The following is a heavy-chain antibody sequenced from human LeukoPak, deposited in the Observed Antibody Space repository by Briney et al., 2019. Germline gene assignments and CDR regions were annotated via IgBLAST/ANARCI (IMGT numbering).Heavy chain of an antibody. CDR1: GDSISSSSYP. D-gene: IGHD4-23*01. CDR2: ISYSGST. J-gene: IGHJ4*02. Sequence: SETLSLTCTVSGDSISSSSYPWGWIRQPPGKGLEWIGTISYSGSTYYNPSLKSRVTISVDTSKNQFSLMLRSVTAADAAVYYCARHVTTVVTDYENGGQGTLVTVSS. CDR3: ARHVTTVVTDYEN. V-gene: IGHV4-39*01.